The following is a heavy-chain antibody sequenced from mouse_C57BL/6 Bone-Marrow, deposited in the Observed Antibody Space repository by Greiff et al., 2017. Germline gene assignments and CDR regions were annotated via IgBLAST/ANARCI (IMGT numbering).Heavy chain of an antibody. V-gene: IGHV5-16*01. CDR1: GFTFSDYY. CDR2: INYDGSST. CDR3: ARGYDPYYFDY. J-gene: IGHJ2*01. Sequence: EVNVVESEGGLVQPGSSMKLSCTASGFTFSDYYMAWVRQVPEKGLEWVANINYDGSSTYYLDSLKSRFIISRDNAKNILYLQMSSLKSEDTATYYCARGYDPYYFDYGGQGTTLTVSS. D-gene: IGHD2-10*02.